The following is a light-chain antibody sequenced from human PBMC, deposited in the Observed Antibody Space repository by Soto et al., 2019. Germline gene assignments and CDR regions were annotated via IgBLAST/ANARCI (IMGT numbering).Light chain of an antibody. CDR2: KNN. CDR1: NSNTGNFY. CDR3: AAWDDSLSGPGV. V-gene: IGLV1-47*01. Sequence: QSVLTQPPSASGTPGQRVTISCSGSNSNTGNFYVYWYQQLPGTAPKLLIYKNNQRPLGVPDRFSGSKSGTSASLAISGLRSDDEADYYCAAWDDSLSGPGVFGGGTQLTVL. J-gene: IGLJ7*01.